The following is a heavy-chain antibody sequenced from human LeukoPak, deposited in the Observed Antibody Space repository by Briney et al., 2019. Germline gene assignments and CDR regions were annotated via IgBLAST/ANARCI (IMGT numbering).Heavy chain of an antibody. D-gene: IGHD5-12*01. CDR2: FYYREST. CDR3: ATHPRANSGYDLSDY. J-gene: IGHJ4*02. Sequence: SETLPLTCTVSGGSISSSSFYWGWFRQPPGKGLEWVGSFYYRESTNYNPSLKSRVTISVDTSKNQFSLRLSSVAAADTAMYYCATHPRANSGYDLSDYWGQGTLVTVPS. V-gene: IGHV4-39*01. CDR1: GGSISSSSFY.